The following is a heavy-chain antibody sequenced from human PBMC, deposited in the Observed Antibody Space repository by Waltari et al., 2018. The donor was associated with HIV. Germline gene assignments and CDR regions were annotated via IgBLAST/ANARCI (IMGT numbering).Heavy chain of an antibody. D-gene: IGHD1-7*01. V-gene: IGHV3-21*02. J-gene: IGHJ4*02. CDR2: ISSSSSHI. CDR3: ARDSPRLSGTSRFDY. Sequence: EVRLVESGGGLVKPGGSLRLSCEASGFTFTSYSMNWVRQAPGKGVEWVSFISSSSSHIYYTDSLKGRFTISRDNAKNSLYLQMNSLRADETAIYYCARDSPRLSGTSRFDYWGRGTLVTVSS. CDR1: GFTFTSYS.